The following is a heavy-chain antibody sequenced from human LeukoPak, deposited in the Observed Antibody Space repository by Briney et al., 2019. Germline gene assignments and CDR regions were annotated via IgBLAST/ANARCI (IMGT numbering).Heavy chain of an antibody. Sequence: GGSLRLSCAASKFTFSHYGMHWVRQAPGKGLQWVAVVFNDGSNQYYADSVKGRFTVSRDNSQNMLYLQMNSLRPEDTAVYYCAKDAERGFDYSNSLQKWGQGTLVTVSS. J-gene: IGHJ4*02. CDR1: KFTFSHYG. D-gene: IGHD4-11*01. CDR3: AKDAERGFDYSNSLQK. V-gene: IGHV3-33*03. CDR2: VFNDGSNQ.